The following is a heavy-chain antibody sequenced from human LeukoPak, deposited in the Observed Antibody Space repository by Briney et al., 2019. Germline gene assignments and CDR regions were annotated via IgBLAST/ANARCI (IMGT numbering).Heavy chain of an antibody. CDR3: ARGRFGEPIDY. CDR2: IYHSGST. Sequence: SETLSLTCTVSGGSISSYYWSWIRQPPGKGLEWIGYIYHSGSTYYNPSLKSRVTISVDRSKNQFSLKLSSVTAADTAVYYCARGRFGEPIDYWGQGTLVTVSS. D-gene: IGHD3-10*01. J-gene: IGHJ4*02. CDR1: GGSISSYY. V-gene: IGHV4-59*12.